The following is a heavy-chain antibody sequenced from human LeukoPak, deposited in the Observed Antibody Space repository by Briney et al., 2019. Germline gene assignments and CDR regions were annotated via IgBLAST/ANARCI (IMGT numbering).Heavy chain of an antibody. J-gene: IGHJ4*02. CDR1: GGSISSHY. V-gene: IGHV4-59*11. Sequence: PSETLSLTCTVSGGSISSHYWSWIRQPPGKGLEWIGYIYYSGSTNCNPSLKSRVTISVDTSKNQFSLKLSSVTAADTAVYYCARDGGYYDSSGYFDYWGQGTLVTVSS. CDR3: ARDGGYYDSSGYFDY. D-gene: IGHD3-22*01. CDR2: IYYSGST.